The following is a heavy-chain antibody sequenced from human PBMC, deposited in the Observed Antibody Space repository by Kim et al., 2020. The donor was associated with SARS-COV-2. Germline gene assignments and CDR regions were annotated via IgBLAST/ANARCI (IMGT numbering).Heavy chain of an antibody. D-gene: IGHD3-22*01. V-gene: IGHV3-9*01. Sequence: GGSLRLSCAASGFTFDDYAMHWVRQAPGKGPEWVSGISWNSGSIGYADSVKGRFTISRDNAKNSLYLQMNSLRAEDTALYYCAKDGVPGYYDSSGYFKSGYFDYCGQGTLVTVSS. J-gene: IGHJ4*02. CDR1: GFTFDDYA. CDR3: AKDGVPGYYDSSGYFKSGYFDY. CDR2: ISWNSGSI.